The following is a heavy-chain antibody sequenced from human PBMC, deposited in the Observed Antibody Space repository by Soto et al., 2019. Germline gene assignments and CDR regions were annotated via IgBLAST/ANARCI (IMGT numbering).Heavy chain of an antibody. V-gene: IGHV3-30*18. CDR3: AKARPSITVIVVIIATLRPYAFDI. Sequence: QVQLVESGGGVVQPGRSLRLSCAASGFTFSNYAMHWVRQAPGKGLEWVAVISSDGNKKYYADSVKGRFTISRDNSKNTLFLQMDSLRTEDTAVYYCAKARPSITVIVVIIATLRPYAFDIWGQGTMVTVSS. CDR2: ISSDGNKK. D-gene: IGHD3-22*01. J-gene: IGHJ3*02. CDR1: GFTFSNYA.